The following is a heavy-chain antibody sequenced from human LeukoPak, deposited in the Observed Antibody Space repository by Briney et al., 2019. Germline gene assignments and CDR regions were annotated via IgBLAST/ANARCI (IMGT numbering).Heavy chain of an antibody. V-gene: IGHV1-69*05. D-gene: IGHD4-17*01. J-gene: IGHJ2*01. CDR1: GGTFSTFA. CDR3: ARGARYGDYDTSWYFHL. Sequence: GASVTVSCKASGGTFSTFAISWVRQAPGQGLEWMGGTSPMFATANYAQKFQARVSVTTDESTSTAYMELSSLRSEDTAVYYCARGARYGDYDTSWYFHLWGRGNLVSVSS. CDR2: TSPMFATA.